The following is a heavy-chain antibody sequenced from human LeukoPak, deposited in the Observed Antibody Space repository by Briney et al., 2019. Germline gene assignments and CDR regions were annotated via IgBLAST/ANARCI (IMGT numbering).Heavy chain of an antibody. Sequence: SETLSLTCTVSGGSISSRDHYWGWIRQPPAKGLEWIGNVFYSGSSYYNSSLQSRVTISVDTSKNQFSLKLRSVTAADTAVYYCARLVSLWFGESPNWFDPWGRGTLVTVSS. D-gene: IGHD3-10*01. J-gene: IGHJ5*02. CDR1: GGSISSRDHY. V-gene: IGHV4-39*01. CDR2: VFYSGSS. CDR3: ARLVSLWFGESPNWFDP.